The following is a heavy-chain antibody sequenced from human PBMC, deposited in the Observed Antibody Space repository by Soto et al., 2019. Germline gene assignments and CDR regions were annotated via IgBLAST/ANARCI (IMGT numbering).Heavy chain of an antibody. Sequence: PSETLSLTCTVSGGSVSGSYWTWVRQPPGKGLEWIGYVYYTGDTNYNPSLKSRVSISIDTSKNQFSLSLRSVTAADTAVYYCAKTGPDGDERFDPWGQGTLVTVSS. V-gene: IGHV4-59*02. CDR2: VYYTGDT. CDR3: AKTGPDGDERFDP. J-gene: IGHJ5*02. CDR1: GGSVSGSY.